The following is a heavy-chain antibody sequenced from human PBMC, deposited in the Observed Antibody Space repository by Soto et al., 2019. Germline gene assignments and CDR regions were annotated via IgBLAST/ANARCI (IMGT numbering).Heavy chain of an antibody. J-gene: IGHJ4*02. V-gene: IGHV3-9*02. CDR1: GFIADDYA. CDR3: VKDMKWGGMTTIHYFDS. D-gene: IGHD4-17*01. CDR2: ISSNSATI. Sequence: GGSLRLSCVASGFIADDYAMHWVRQAPGKGLEWVSGISSNSATINYADSVKGRFTISRDNAKNSLFLQMNSLRPEDTSFYYCVKDMKWGGMTTIHYFDSWGQGTLVTVSS.